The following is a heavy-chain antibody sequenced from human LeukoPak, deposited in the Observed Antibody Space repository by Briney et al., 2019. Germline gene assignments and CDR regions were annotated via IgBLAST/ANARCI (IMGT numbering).Heavy chain of an antibody. V-gene: IGHV4-34*01. CDR3: ARLAARPPYYYYYMDV. CDR2: INHSGST. Sequence: SETLSLTCAVYGGSFSGYYWSWIRQPPGKGLEWIGEINHSGSTNYNPSLKSRVTISVDTSKNQFSLKLSSVTAADTAVYYCARLAARPPYYYYYMDVWGKGTTVTVSS. J-gene: IGHJ6*03. D-gene: IGHD6-6*01. CDR1: GGSFSGYY.